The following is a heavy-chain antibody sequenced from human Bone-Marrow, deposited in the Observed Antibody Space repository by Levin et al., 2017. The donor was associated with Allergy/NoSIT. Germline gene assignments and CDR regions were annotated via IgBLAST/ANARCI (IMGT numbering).Heavy chain of an antibody. D-gene: IGHD6-19*01. Sequence: GASVKVSCKVSGYSLTELSMHWVRQTPGKGLEWMGGFDHEEGETIYAQKFQGRVTMTEDKSTDTAYMELSSLRSEDTAVYYCAADRGSSGLTNYWGQGTLVTVSS. CDR1: GYSLTELS. CDR2: FDHEEGET. J-gene: IGHJ4*02. CDR3: AADRGSSGLTNY. V-gene: IGHV1-24*01.